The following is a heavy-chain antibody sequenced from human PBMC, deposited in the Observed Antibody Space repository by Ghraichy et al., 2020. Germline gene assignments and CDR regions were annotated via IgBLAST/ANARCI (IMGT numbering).Heavy chain of an antibody. CDR1: GESCSAYY. Sequence: SETLSLTCAVYGESCSAYYWTWIRHPPGKGLEWIGEINHSGSTNYNPSLKSRVTISIDASRNQFSLKLSSVTAADTAVYYCARGLSTPRWFDPWGQGTLVVVSS. CDR2: INHSGST. J-gene: IGHJ5*02. D-gene: IGHD2-15*01. V-gene: IGHV4-34*01. CDR3: ARGLSTPRWFDP.